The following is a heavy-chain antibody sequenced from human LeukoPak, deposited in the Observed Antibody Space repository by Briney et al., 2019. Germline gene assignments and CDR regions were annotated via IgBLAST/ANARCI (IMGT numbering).Heavy chain of an antibody. CDR3: AKDQDSSGDDAFNI. D-gene: IGHD3-22*01. V-gene: IGHV3-9*01. Sequence: GGSLRLSCAASGFTFDDYAMHWVRQAPGKGLEWVSGISWNSGTIGYADSVKGRFTISRDNAKNSLYLQMNSLRAEDTALYYCAKDQDSSGDDAFNIWGQGTMVTVSS. CDR2: ISWNSGTI. J-gene: IGHJ3*02. CDR1: GFTFDDYA.